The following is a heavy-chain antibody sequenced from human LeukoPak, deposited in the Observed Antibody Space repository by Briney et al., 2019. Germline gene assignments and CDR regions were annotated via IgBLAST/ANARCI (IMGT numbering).Heavy chain of an antibody. Sequence: GESLKISCKGSGYSFTSYWIGWVRQMPGKGLEWMGIIYPGDSDTRYSPSFQGQVTISADESISTAYLQWSSLEASDTAMYYCARPRGYSSGWPYYFDYWAREPWSPSPQ. CDR3: ARPRGYSSGWPYYFDY. D-gene: IGHD6-25*01. CDR1: GYSFTSYW. J-gene: IGHJ4*02. CDR2: IYPGDSDT. V-gene: IGHV5-51*01.